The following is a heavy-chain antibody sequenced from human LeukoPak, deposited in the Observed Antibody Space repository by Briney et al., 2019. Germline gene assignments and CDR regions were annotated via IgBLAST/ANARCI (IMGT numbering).Heavy chain of an antibody. V-gene: IGHV5-51*01. CDR2: IYPADSDI. J-gene: IGHJ5*02. CDR3: ARQEYCSGGSCYTWFDP. Sequence: GESLKISCKGSGYSFSTYWIGWVRQMPGKGLEWMGIIYPADSDIRYSPSFQGQVTISADKSISTAYLQWSSLKASDTAMYYCARQEYCSGGSCYTWFDPWGQGTLVTVSS. D-gene: IGHD2-15*01. CDR1: GYSFSTYW.